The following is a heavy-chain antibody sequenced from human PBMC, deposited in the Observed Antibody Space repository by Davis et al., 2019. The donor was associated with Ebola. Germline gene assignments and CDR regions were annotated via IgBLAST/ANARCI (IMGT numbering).Heavy chain of an antibody. CDR2: IIPIFGTA. D-gene: IGHD3-3*01. V-gene: IGHV1-69*13. J-gene: IGHJ4*02. Sequence: AASVKVSCKASGGTFSSYAISWVRQAPGQGLEWMGGIIPIFGTANYAQKFQGRVTITADESTSTAYMELSSLRSEDTAVYYCARDSTIFGVVNYYFDYWGQGTLVTVSS. CDR1: GGTFSSYA. CDR3: ARDSTIFGVVNYYFDY.